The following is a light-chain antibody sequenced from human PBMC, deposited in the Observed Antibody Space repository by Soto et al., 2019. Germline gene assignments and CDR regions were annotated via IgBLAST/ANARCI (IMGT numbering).Light chain of an antibody. V-gene: IGKV2-28*01. CDR2: LGS. J-gene: IGKJ2*02. CDR1: QSLLHGNGYNY. Sequence: DIVMTQSPLSLPVTPGEPASISCRSSQSLLHGNGYNYLDWYLQKPGQSPQLLIYLGSSRASGVPDRFSGSRSGTDFTQKISRVEAEDVGVYYCMQALQTPWTFGQGTKLEIK. CDR3: MQALQTPWT.